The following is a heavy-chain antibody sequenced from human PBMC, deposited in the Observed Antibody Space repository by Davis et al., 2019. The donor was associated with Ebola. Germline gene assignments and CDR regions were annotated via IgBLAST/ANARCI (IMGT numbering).Heavy chain of an antibody. CDR1: GFTVSSNY. J-gene: IGHJ4*02. Sequence: GESLKISCAASGFTVSSNYMSWVRQAPGKGLEWVSVIYSGGSTYYADSVKGRFTISRDNSKNTVYLQMNSLRAEDTAVYYCASGTQWLGTAYYFDYWGQGTLVTVSS. V-gene: IGHV3-66*01. D-gene: IGHD6-19*01. CDR2: IYSGGST. CDR3: ASGTQWLGTAYYFDY.